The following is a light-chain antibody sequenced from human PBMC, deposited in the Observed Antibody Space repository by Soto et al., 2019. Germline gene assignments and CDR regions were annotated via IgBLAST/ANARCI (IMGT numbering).Light chain of an antibody. CDR2: EVF. J-gene: IGLJ1*01. CDR1: GRDIGAYIF. Sequence: QSVLTQPASVSGSPGQSITISCSGTGRDIGAYIFVSWYQQHPGKAPKLLLYEVFNRPSGVSNRFSGSKSGNTASLTISGLQAEDEAEYFCASFTTRTTYVFGTGTKGTV. V-gene: IGLV2-14*03. CDR3: ASFTTRTTYV.